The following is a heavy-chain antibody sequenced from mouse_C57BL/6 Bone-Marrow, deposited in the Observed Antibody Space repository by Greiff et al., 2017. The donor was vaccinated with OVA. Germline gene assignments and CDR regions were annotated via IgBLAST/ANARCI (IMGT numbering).Heavy chain of an antibody. CDR3: ARRYGDYGLDY. V-gene: IGHV5-6*01. CDR2: ISSGGSYT. CDR1: GFTFSSYG. D-gene: IGHD2-13*01. J-gene: IGHJ4*01. Sequence: EVQVVESGGDLVKPGGSLKLSCAASGFTFSSYGMSWVRQTPDKRLEWVATISSGGSYTSYPDSVKGRFTISRDNAKNPLYLQMSSLKSEDTAMYYCARRYGDYGLDYWGQGTSVTVSS.